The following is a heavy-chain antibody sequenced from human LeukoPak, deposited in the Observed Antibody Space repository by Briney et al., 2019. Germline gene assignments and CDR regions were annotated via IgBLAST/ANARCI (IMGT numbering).Heavy chain of an antibody. CDR1: GFTFSNYA. V-gene: IGHV3-23*01. J-gene: IGHJ4*02. CDR3: AKDGGGYCNNSSC. CDR2: ISDSGDKT. D-gene: IGHD2-2*01. Sequence: PGGSLRLSCAASGFTFSNYAMSWVRQAPGKGLECVSAISDSGDKTDYADSVRGRFTFYRDNSKDTLYLQMNSLGAADTAVYYCAKDGGGYCNNSSCWGQGTLVTVSS.